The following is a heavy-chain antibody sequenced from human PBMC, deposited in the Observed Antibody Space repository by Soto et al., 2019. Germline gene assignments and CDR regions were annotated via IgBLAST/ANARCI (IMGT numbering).Heavy chain of an antibody. D-gene: IGHD2-21*01. CDR3: ERGLVYRGIWFDS. CDR1: GGTFSSYA. V-gene: IGHV1-69*06. CDR2: IIPIFGTA. J-gene: IGHJ5*01. Sequence: SVKVSCKASGGTFSSYAISWVRQAPGQGLEWMGGIIPIFGTANYAQKFQGRVTITADKSTSTAYMELSSLRSEDKAVYYCERGLVYRGIWFDSWGQGTLVTVSS.